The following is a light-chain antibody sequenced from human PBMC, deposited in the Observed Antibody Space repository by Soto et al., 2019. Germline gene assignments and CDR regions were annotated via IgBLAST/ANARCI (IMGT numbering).Light chain of an antibody. Sequence: QSVLTQPVSGSGSPGQSITMSCTGTSSDVGAYNYVYWYRQHPGKAPKLIIYDVSNRPSGVSNRFSGSKSGNTASLIISGLQAEDEADYYCTSYTSSSGYVFGTGTKLTVL. CDR1: SSDVGAYNY. CDR2: DVS. J-gene: IGLJ1*01. CDR3: TSYTSSSGYV. V-gene: IGLV2-14*01.